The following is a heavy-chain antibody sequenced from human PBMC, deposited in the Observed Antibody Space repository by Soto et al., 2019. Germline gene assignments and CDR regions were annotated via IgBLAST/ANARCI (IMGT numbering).Heavy chain of an antibody. Sequence: GGSLRLSCAASGFTFSSYSMNWVRQAPGKGLEWVSYISSSSSTIYYADSVKGGFTISRDNAKNSLYLQMNSLRAEDTAVYYCARDLGYRGYEGDAFDIWGQGTMVTVSS. D-gene: IGHD5-12*01. CDR1: GFTFSSYS. CDR2: ISSSSSTI. CDR3: ARDLGYRGYEGDAFDI. V-gene: IGHV3-48*04. J-gene: IGHJ3*02.